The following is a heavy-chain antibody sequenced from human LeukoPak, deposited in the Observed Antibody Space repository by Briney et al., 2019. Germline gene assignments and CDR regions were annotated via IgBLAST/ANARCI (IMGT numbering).Heavy chain of an antibody. CDR2: IYHSGST. V-gene: IGHV4-59*01. Sequence: SETLSLTCTVSGGSISSYYWSWVRQPPGKGLEWIGYIYHSGSTNYNPSLKSRVTISVDTSKNQFSLKLSSVTAADTAVYYCARDTSMALHFDYWGQGTLVTVSS. CDR3: ARDTSMALHFDY. D-gene: IGHD3-10*01. CDR1: GGSISSYY. J-gene: IGHJ4*02.